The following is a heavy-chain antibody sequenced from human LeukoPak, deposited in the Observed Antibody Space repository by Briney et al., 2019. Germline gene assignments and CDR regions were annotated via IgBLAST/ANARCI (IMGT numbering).Heavy chain of an antibody. Sequence: SETLSLTCTVSGGSISSGDYYWSWIRQPPGKGLEWIGYIYYSGSTYYNPSLKSRVTISVDTSKNQFSLKLSSVTAADTAVYYCARFYDYVWGSTPRAFDIWGQGTMVTVSS. CDR3: ARFYDYVWGSTPRAFDI. CDR2: IYYSGST. V-gene: IGHV4-30-4*01. CDR1: GGSISSGDYY. J-gene: IGHJ3*02. D-gene: IGHD3-16*01.